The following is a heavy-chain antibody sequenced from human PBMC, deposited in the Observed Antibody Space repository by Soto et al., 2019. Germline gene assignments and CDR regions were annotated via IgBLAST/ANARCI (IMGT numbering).Heavy chain of an antibody. CDR2: ISGSGGST. CDR1: GFTFSSYA. D-gene: IGHD6-19*01. J-gene: IGHJ4*02. V-gene: IGHV3-23*01. Sequence: GGSLRLSCAVSGFTFSSYAMSWVRQAPGKGLEWVSAISGSGGSTYYADSVKGRFTISRDNSKNTLYLQMNSLRAEDTAVYYCAKGHSSGWYFDYWGQGTLVTVSS. CDR3: AKGHSSGWYFDY.